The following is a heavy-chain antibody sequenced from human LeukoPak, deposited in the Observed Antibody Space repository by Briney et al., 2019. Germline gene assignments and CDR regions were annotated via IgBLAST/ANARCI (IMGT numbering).Heavy chain of an antibody. Sequence: PETLSLTCTVSGGSVTYSYWSWIRQPPGKGLEWIGYIYTSGTTNYNPSLNSRATISVDTSQNQFSLRLTSVTAADTAVYYCARGRYCSADICSGGDAFDIWGQGTMVSVSS. CDR1: GGSVTYSY. J-gene: IGHJ3*02. CDR2: IYTSGTT. CDR3: ARGRYCSADICSGGDAFDI. V-gene: IGHV4-4*09. D-gene: IGHD2-15*01.